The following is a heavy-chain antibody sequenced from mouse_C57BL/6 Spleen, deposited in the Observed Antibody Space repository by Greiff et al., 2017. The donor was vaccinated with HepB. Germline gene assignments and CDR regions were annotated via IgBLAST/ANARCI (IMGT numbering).Heavy chain of an antibody. J-gene: IGHJ3*01. CDR1: GFTFSDYY. CDR3: ARHGATVVATPFAY. D-gene: IGHD1-1*01. CDR2: ISNGGGST. Sequence: EVQGVESGGGLVQPGGSLKLSCAASGFTFSDYYMYWVRQTPEKRLEWVAYISNGGGSTYYPDTVKGRFTISRDNAKNTLYLQMSRLKSEDTAMYYCARHGATVVATPFAYWGQGTLVTVSA. V-gene: IGHV5-12*01.